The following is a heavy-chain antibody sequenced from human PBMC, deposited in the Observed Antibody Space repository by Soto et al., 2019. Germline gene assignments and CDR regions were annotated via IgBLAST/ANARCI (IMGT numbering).Heavy chain of an antibody. CDR2: IRSKAYGGTT. D-gene: IGHD3-16*01. CDR3: TRVSEVVGPFGDYYYGMDV. Sequence: PGGSLRLSCTASGFTFGDYAMSWFRQAPGKGLEWVGFIRSKAYGGTTEYAASVKGRFTISRDDSKSIAYLQMNSLKTEDTAVYYCTRVSEVVGPFGDYYYGMDVWGQGTTVTVSS. J-gene: IGHJ6*02. V-gene: IGHV3-49*03. CDR1: GFTFGDYA.